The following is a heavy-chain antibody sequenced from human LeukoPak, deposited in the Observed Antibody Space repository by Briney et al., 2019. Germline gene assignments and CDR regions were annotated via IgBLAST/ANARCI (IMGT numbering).Heavy chain of an antibody. CDR1: EFSFKSAW. V-gene: IGHV3-53*01. J-gene: IGHJ4*02. CDR3: ARGSLSAAQFFDY. D-gene: IGHD2-2*01. CDR2: LYTGGNT. Sequence: SGGSLRLPCVVPEFSFKSAWMSWVRQAPGKGLEWVSALYTGGNTYYAVYVKGRFILYRDSSKNTLYLQMNSLRDEDTAVYYCARGSLSAAQFFDYWGQGTLVTVSS.